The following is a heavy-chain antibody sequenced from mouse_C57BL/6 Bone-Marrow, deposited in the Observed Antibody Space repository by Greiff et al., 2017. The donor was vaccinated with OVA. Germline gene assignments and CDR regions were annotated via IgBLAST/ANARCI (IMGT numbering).Heavy chain of an antibody. J-gene: IGHJ1*03. V-gene: IGHV1-59*01. Sequence: QVQLQQSGAELVRPGTSVKLSCKASGYTFTSYWMHWVKQRPGQGLEWIGVIDPSDSYTNYNQKFKGKATLTVDTSSSTAYMQLSSLTSEDSAVYYCARPVEYFDVWGTGTTVTVSS. CDR3: ARPVEYFDV. CDR1: GYTFTSYW. CDR2: IDPSDSYT.